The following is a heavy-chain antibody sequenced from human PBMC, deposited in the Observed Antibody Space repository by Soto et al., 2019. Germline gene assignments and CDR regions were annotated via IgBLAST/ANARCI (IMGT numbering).Heavy chain of an antibody. CDR3: AREVVVVAATIFYYGMDV. CDR2: INPSGGST. D-gene: IGHD2-15*01. Sequence: GASVKVSCKASGYTFTSYYMHWVRQAPGQGLEWMGIINPSGGSTSYAQKFQGRVTMTRDTSTSTVYMELSSLRSEDTAVYYCAREVVVVAATIFYYGMDVWGQGTTVTVSS. V-gene: IGHV1-46*01. CDR1: GYTFTSYY. J-gene: IGHJ6*02.